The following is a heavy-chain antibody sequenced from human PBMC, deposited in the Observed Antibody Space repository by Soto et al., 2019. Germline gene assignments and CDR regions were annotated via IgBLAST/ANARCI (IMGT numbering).Heavy chain of an antibody. J-gene: IGHJ6*03. V-gene: IGHV4-39*01. CDR1: GGSISSSSYY. CDR3: ACPSGYGSDYMDV. D-gene: IGHD3-10*01. CDR2: IYYSGST. Sequence: PSETLSLTCTVSGGSISSSSYYWGWIRQPPGKGLEWIGSIYYSGSTYYNPSLKSRVTISVDTSKNQFSLKLSSVTAADTAVYYCACPSGYGSDYMDVWGKGTTVTVSS.